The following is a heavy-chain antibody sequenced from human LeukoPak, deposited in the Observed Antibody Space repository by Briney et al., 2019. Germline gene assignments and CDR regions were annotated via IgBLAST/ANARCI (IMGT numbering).Heavy chain of an antibody. CDR1: GGSFSGYS. CDR3: ARSDYDFWSGYYPGAFDI. D-gene: IGHD3-3*01. J-gene: IGHJ3*02. Sequence: SETLSLTCAVYGGSFSGYSWSWIRQPPGRGLEWIGYIYHSGSTYYNPSLKSRVTISVDRSKNQFSLKLSSVTAADTAVYYCARSDYDFWSGYYPGAFDIWGQGTMVTVSS. V-gene: IGHV4-30-2*01. CDR2: IYHSGST.